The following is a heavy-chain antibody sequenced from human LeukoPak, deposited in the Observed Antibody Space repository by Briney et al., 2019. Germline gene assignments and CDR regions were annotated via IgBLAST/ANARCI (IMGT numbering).Heavy chain of an antibody. CDR1: GFTFSSYD. D-gene: IGHD6-13*01. J-gene: IGHJ4*02. V-gene: IGHV3-13*01. Sequence: GGSLRLSCAASGFTFSSYDMHWVRQATGKGLEWVSDIGTAGDTYYPGSVKGRFTISRDNSKNTLYLQMNRLRAEDTAVYYCAKDSRTTYDSSWLYYFDSWGQGTLVTVSS. CDR2: IGTAGDT. CDR3: AKDSRTTYDSSWLYYFDS.